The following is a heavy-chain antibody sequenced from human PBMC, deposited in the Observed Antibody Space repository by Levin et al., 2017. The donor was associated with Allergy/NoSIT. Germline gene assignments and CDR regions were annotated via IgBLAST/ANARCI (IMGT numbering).Heavy chain of an antibody. CDR1: GFTFSSYD. V-gene: IGHV3-13*01. Sequence: GASVKVSCAASGFTFSSYDMHWVRQATGKGLEWVSAIGTAGDTYYPGSVKGRFTISRENAKNSLYLQMNSLRAGDTAVYYCARDRASGYCSSTSCREVRRSPPPDYWGQGTLVTVSS. D-gene: IGHD2-2*01. CDR3: ARDRASGYCSSTSCREVRRSPPPDY. J-gene: IGHJ4*02. CDR2: IGTAGDT.